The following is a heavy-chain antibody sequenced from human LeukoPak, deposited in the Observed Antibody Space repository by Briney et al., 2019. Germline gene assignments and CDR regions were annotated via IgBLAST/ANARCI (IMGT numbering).Heavy chain of an antibody. D-gene: IGHD3-3*02. Sequence: GSLRLSCAASGFTFSSYAMSWVRQAPGKGLEWIGEINHSGSTNYNPSLKSRVTISVDTSKNQFSLKLSSVTAADTAVYYCARESSIFGVGILFDYWGQGTLVTVSS. V-gene: IGHV4-34*01. CDR3: ARESSIFGVGILFDY. CDR2: INHSGST. J-gene: IGHJ4*02. CDR1: GFTFSSYA.